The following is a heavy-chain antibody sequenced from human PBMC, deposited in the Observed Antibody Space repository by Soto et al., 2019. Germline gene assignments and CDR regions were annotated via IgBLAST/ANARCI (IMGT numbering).Heavy chain of an antibody. V-gene: IGHV3-23*01. Sequence: HPGGSLRLSCAASGFTFSSYAMSWVRQAPGKGLEWVSAISGSGGSTYYADSVKGRFTISRDNSKNTLYLQMNSLRAEDTAVYYCAKDLGVVVVAAGEESFRGAHYGMDVCGQGTTVTVSS. J-gene: IGHJ6*02. CDR1: GFTFSSYA. D-gene: IGHD2-15*01. CDR3: AKDLGVVVVAAGEESFRGAHYGMDV. CDR2: ISGSGGST.